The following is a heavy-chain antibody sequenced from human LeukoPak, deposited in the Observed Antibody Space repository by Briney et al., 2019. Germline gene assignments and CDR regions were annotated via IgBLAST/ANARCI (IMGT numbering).Heavy chain of an antibody. Sequence: SETLSLTCTVSGGSISSYYWSWIRQPPGKGLEWIGYIYYSGSTNYNPSLKSRVAISVDTSKNQFSLKLSSVTAADTAVYHCARHLRRNFWSGYFDYWGQGTLVTVSS. CDR2: IYYSGST. J-gene: IGHJ4*02. D-gene: IGHD3-3*01. CDR1: GGSISSYY. CDR3: ARHLRRNFWSGYFDY. V-gene: IGHV4-59*08.